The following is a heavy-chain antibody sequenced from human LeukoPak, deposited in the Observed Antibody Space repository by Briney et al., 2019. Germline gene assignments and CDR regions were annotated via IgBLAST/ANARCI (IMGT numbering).Heavy chain of an antibody. CDR2: ISSSGSTI. Sequence: GGSLRLSCSASGFTFSSYEMNWVRQAPGKGLEWVSCISSSGSTISYADSVKGRFTISSDNAKNSLYLQMNSLRAEDTAVYYCASSPGPRGIVVVLGGQGTLVTVSS. CDR3: ASSPGPRGIVVVL. V-gene: IGHV3-48*03. J-gene: IGHJ4*02. CDR1: GFTFSSYE. D-gene: IGHD3-22*01.